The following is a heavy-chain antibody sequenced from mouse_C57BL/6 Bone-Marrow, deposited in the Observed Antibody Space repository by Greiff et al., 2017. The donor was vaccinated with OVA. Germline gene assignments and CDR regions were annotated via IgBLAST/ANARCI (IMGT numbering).Heavy chain of an antibody. Sequence: DVQLQESGPGLVKPSQSLSLTCSVTGYSITSGYYWNWIRQFPGNKLEWMGYISYDGSNNYNPSLKNRISITRDTSKNQFFLKLNSVTTEDTATYYCARGNYYGSRPGAMDYWGQGTSVTVSS. D-gene: IGHD1-1*01. CDR3: ARGNYYGSRPGAMDY. CDR1: GYSITSGYY. J-gene: IGHJ4*01. V-gene: IGHV3-6*01. CDR2: ISYDGSN.